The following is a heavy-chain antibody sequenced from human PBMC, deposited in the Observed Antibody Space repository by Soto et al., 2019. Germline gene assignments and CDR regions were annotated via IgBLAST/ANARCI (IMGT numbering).Heavy chain of an antibody. CDR3: ANVVSTTRLSRNHFGH. D-gene: IGHD1-1*01. CDR2: ISYDGSTE. V-gene: IGHV3-30*18. CDR1: GFTFSNFG. J-gene: IGHJ5*02. Sequence: GSLRLSCAASGFTFSNFGIHWVRQAPGRGPEWLAAISYDGSTEVYVDSVKGRFTISRDNPKNTLYLQMNSLRLEDTAVYYCANVVSTTRLSRNHFGHCDQGSLVTVSS.